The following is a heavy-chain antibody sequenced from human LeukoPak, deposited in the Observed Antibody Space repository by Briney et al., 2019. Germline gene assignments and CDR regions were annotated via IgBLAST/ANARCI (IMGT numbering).Heavy chain of an antibody. CDR3: ARLGGFGGFYYYYYMDV. D-gene: IGHD3-16*01. J-gene: IGHJ6*03. CDR1: GYSISSGYY. CDR2: IYHSGST. V-gene: IGHV4-38-2*01. Sequence: SETLSLTCAVSGYSISSGYYWGWIRQPPGKGLEWIGSIYHSGSTYYNPSLKSRVTISVDTSKNQFSLKLSSVTAADTAVYYCARLGGFGGFYYYYYMDVWGKGTTVTVSS.